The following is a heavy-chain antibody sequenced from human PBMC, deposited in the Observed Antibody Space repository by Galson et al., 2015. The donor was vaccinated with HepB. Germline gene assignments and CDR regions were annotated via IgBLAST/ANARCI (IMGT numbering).Heavy chain of an antibody. J-gene: IGHJ5*02. V-gene: IGHV4-4*02. CDR1: GGSISSSNW. D-gene: IGHD4-17*01. CDR3: ARGRDYGDYASWFDP. Sequence: SETLSLTCAVSGGSISSSNWWSWVRQPPGKGLEWIGEIYHSGSTNYNPSLKSRVTISVDKSKNQFSLKLSSVTAADTAVYYCARGRDYGDYASWFDPWGQGTLVTVSS. CDR2: IYHSGST.